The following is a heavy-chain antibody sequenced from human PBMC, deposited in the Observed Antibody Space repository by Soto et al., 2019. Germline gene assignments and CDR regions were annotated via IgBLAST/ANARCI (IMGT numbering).Heavy chain of an antibody. CDR3: ASSSPKDYNFAMDT. Sequence: EVQLVETGGGLIQPGGSLRLSCAVSGFSVSSNFMSWVRQAPGKGLEWVSVMYSSGTTHDADSVKGRFTISRDNSKNTVYLELNSLRVDDTAVYYCASSSPKDYNFAMDTWGQVTTVIVSS. V-gene: IGHV3-53*02. D-gene: IGHD6-6*01. CDR1: GFSVSSNF. J-gene: IGHJ6*02. CDR2: MYSSGTT.